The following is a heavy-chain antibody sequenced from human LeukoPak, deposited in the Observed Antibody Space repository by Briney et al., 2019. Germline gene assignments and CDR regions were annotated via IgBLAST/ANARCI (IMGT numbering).Heavy chain of an antibody. CDR1: GFTFSNAW. CDR2: IRSNSDGGTI. CDR3: ATDFYDST. D-gene: IGHD3-22*01. V-gene: IGHV3-15*07. J-gene: IGHJ5*02. Sequence: SGGSLRLSCAPSGFTFSNAWTNWVREAPGKGLEWVGRIRSNSDGGTIDNAAPVKGRFTLSRDDSKTTLYLQMNSLQTEDTAVYYCATDFYDSTWGQGTLVTVSS.